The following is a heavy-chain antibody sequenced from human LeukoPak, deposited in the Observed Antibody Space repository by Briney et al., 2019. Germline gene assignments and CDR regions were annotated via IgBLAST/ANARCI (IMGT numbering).Heavy chain of an antibody. D-gene: IGHD5-18*01. CDR1: GFTYNSHA. Sequence: GGSLRLSCVASGFTYNSHAMSWVRQAPGKGLEWVSGISANGANTYYTDSVRGRFTISRDNSKNTVYLQMSSLSAEDTAIYYCAKDQGFSYYYLDYWGRGILVTVSS. J-gene: IGHJ4*02. CDR3: AKDQGFSYYYLDY. V-gene: IGHV3-23*01. CDR2: ISANGANT.